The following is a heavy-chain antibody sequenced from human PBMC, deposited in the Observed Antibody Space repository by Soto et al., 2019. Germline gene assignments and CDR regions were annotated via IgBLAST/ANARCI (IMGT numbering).Heavy chain of an antibody. CDR3: ARYYGSGSYQNRNFDY. CDR2: IYYSGST. Sequence: SETLSLTCTVSGGSVSSGSYYWSWIRQPPGKGLEWIGYIYYSGSTNYNPSLKSRVTISVDTSKNQFSLKLSSVTAADTAVYYCARYYGSGSYQNRNFDYWGQGTLVTVSS. D-gene: IGHD3-10*01. V-gene: IGHV4-61*01. J-gene: IGHJ4*02. CDR1: GGSVSSGSYY.